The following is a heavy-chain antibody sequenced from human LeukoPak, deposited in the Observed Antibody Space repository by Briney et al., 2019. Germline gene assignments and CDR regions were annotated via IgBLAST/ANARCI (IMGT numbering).Heavy chain of an antibody. D-gene: IGHD3-16*01. CDR2: IYYSGST. CDR3: ARGGRFLNFDY. CDR1: GGSISSYY. V-gene: IGHV4-59*01. Sequence: SETLSLTCTVSGGSISSYYWSWIRQPPGKGLEWIGYIYYSGSTNYNPSLKSRVTISVDTSKNQFSLKLSSVTAADTAVYYCARGGRFLNFDYWGQGTLVTVSS. J-gene: IGHJ4*02.